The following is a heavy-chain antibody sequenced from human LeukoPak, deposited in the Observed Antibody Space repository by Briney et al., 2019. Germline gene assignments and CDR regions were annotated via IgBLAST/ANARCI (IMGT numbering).Heavy chain of an antibody. CDR3: ARGGYYDSSGLNYFDY. D-gene: IGHD3-22*01. V-gene: IGHV3-66*01. CDR1: GFTVSSNY. CDR2: IYSGGST. Sequence: GGSLRLSCAASGFTVSSNYMSWVRQAPGKGLEWVSVIYSGGSTYYADSVKGRFTISRDNSKNTLYLQMNSLRAEDTAVYYCARGGYYDSSGLNYFDYWGQGTLVTVSS. J-gene: IGHJ4*02.